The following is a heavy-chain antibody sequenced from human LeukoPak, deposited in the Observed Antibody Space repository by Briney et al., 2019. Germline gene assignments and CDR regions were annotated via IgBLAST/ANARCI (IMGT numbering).Heavy chain of an antibody. J-gene: IGHJ4*02. D-gene: IGHD7-27*01. CDR2: IIPIFGTA. V-gene: IGHV1-69*13. CDR1: GGTFSSYA. CDR3: ARALGIEYYFDY. Sequence: ASVKVSCKASGGTFSSYAISWVRQAPGQGLEWMGGIIPIFGTANYAQKFQGRVTITADESTSTAYMELSSLRSEDTAVYYCARALGIEYYFDYWGQGTLVTVSS.